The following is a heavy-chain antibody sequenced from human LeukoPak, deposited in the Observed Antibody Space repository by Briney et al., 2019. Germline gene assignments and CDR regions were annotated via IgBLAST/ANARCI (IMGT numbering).Heavy chain of an antibody. V-gene: IGHV1-69*04. J-gene: IGHJ4*02. CDR3: ARGYSSGWKGDY. CDR2: IIPILGIA. Sequence: SVKVSCKASGYTLTSYDINWVRQATGQGLEWMGRIIPILGIANYAQKFQGRVTITADKSTSTAYMELSSLRSEDTAVYYCARGYSSGWKGDYWGQGTLVTVSS. D-gene: IGHD6-19*01. CDR1: GYTLTSYD.